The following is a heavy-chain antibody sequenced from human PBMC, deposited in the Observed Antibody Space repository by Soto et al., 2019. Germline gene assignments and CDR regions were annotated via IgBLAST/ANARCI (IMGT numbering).Heavy chain of an antibody. CDR1: GFSLRTIGLV. CDR3: AKSGSSGWYGWFDP. Sequence: TLVNPTQTLTLTCIFSGFSLRTIGLVVGWIRQPPGKALEWLGFIYWNDDKRYSPSLKSRLTITKDTSKNQVVLTMTNMDPVDTATYYCAKSGSSGWYGWFDPWGQGTLVTVSS. V-gene: IGHV2-5*01. CDR2: IYWNDDK. J-gene: IGHJ5*02. D-gene: IGHD6-19*01.